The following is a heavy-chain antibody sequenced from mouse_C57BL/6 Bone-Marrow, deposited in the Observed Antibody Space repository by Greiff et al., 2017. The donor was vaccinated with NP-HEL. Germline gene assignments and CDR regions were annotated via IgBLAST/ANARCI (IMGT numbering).Heavy chain of an antibody. CDR3: ARGYGTYWYFDV. V-gene: IGHV1-52*01. CDR2: IDPSDSET. Sequence: VQLQQPGAELVRPGSSVKLSCKASGYTFTSYWMHWVKQRPIQGLEWIGNIDPSDSETHYNQKFKDKATLTVYKSSSTAYMQLSSLTSEDSAVYYCARGYGTYWYFDVWGTGTTVTVSS. J-gene: IGHJ1*03. D-gene: IGHD1-1*01. CDR1: GYTFTSYW.